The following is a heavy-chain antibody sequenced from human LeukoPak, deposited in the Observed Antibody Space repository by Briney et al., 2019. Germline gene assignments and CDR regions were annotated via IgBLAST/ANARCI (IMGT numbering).Heavy chain of an antibody. V-gene: IGHV3-74*01. CDR2: INSDGSST. J-gene: IGHJ4*02. CDR3: VLLGRVAAATGAY. Sequence: GGSLRLSCAASGFTFSSYFMHWVRQTPGKGLVWVSRINSDGSSTTYADSVKGRFTISRDNAKKKLYLQMNSLRAEDTAVYYCVLLGRVAAATGAYWGQGTLVTVSS. D-gene: IGHD2-15*01. CDR1: GFTFSSYF.